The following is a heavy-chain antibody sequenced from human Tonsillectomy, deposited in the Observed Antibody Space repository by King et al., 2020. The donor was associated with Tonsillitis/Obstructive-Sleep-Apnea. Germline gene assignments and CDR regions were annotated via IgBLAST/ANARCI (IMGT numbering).Heavy chain of an antibody. Sequence: VQLVESGGGLVKPGGSLRLSCAASGFTFSSYSMNWVRQAPGKGLGWVSSISSSSSYIYYADSVTGRFTISRDNAKNSLYLQMNSLRAEDTALYYCARDWPCSGGSCYSGWGQGTLVTVSS. CDR1: GFTFSSYS. J-gene: IGHJ4*02. D-gene: IGHD2-15*01. CDR3: ARDWPCSGGSCYSG. CDR2: ISSSSSYI. V-gene: IGHV3-21*01.